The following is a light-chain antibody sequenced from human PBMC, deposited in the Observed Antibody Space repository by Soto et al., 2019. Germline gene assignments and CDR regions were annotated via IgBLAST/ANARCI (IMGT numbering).Light chain of an antibody. CDR1: QSISTW. V-gene: IGKV1-5*03. J-gene: IGKJ5*01. CDR2: KTS. Sequence: DIQMTQSPSTLSASVGDRVTITCRASQSISTWLAWYQQKPGKAPKLLIYKTSTLESGVPSGFSGSGSGTEFTLTISSLQPDDFATYYCQQCDSYPYTFGQGTRLEIK. CDR3: QQCDSYPYT.